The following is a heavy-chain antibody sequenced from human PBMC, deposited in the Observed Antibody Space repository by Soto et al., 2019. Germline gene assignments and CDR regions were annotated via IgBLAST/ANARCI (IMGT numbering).Heavy chain of an antibody. J-gene: IGHJ6*02. V-gene: IGHV4-34*01. CDR3: ARFVTREANGMDV. Sequence: SETLSLTCAVYGGSFSGYYWSWIRQPPGNGLEWIGEINHSGSTNYNPSLKSRVTISVDTSKNQFSLKLSSVTAADTAVYYCARFVTREANGMDVWGQGTTVTVSS. CDR1: GGSFSGYY. D-gene: IGHD3-16*02. CDR2: INHSGST.